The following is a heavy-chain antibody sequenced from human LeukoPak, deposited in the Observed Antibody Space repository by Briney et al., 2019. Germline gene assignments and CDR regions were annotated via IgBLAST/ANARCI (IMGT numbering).Heavy chain of an antibody. CDR3: ARDVGFGIDY. J-gene: IGHJ4*02. D-gene: IGHD3-10*01. CDR2: ITGGGDST. CDR1: GFTFRFYA. Sequence: PGGSLRLSCAASGFTFRFYAMNWVRQAPGKGLEWVSAITGGGDSTNYADPVKGRFTISRDNAKNRLYLQMNSPRAEDTAVYYCARDVGFGIDYWGQGILVAVSS. V-gene: IGHV3-23*01.